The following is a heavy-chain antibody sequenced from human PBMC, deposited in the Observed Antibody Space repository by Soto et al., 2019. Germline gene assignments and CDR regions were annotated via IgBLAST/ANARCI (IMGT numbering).Heavy chain of an antibody. J-gene: IGHJ6*02. CDR1: GGSFSGYY. CDR2: INHSGST. D-gene: IGHD2-15*01. Sequence: SSETLSLTCAVYGGSFSGYYWSWIRQPPGKGLEWIGEINHSGSTNYNPSLKSRVTISVDTSKNQFSLKLSSVTAADTAVYYCARGGYCSGGSCYSHIFYYYYGMDVWGQGTTVTVSS. V-gene: IGHV4-34*01. CDR3: ARGGYCSGGSCYSHIFYYYYGMDV.